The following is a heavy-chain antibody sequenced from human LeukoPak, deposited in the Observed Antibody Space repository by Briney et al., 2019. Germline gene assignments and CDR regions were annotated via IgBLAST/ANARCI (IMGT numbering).Heavy chain of an antibody. CDR3: ARGVGYCSSTSCYWWFDP. CDR1: GFTFSSYW. J-gene: IGHJ5*02. Sequence: QPGGSLRLSCAASGFTFSSYWMHWVRQAPGKGLVWVSRINSDGSSTSYADSVKGRFTISRHNAKNTLYLQMNSLRAEDTAVYYCARGVGYCSSTSCYWWFDPWGQGTLVTVSS. V-gene: IGHV3-74*01. D-gene: IGHD2-2*01. CDR2: INSDGSST.